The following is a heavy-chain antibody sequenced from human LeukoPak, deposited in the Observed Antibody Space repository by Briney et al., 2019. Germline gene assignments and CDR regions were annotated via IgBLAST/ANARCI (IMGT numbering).Heavy chain of an antibody. V-gene: IGHV1-69*04. CDR1: GGTFSSYA. J-gene: IGHJ6*02. CDR2: IIPILGIA. D-gene: IGHD6-13*01. Sequence: ASVKVSCKASGGTFSSYAISWVRQAPGQGLEWMGRIIPILGIANYAQKFQGRVTITADKSTSTAYMELSSLRSEDTSVYYCARGRIAAAGQYYYYGMDVWGQGTTVTVSS. CDR3: ARGRIAAAGQYYYYGMDV.